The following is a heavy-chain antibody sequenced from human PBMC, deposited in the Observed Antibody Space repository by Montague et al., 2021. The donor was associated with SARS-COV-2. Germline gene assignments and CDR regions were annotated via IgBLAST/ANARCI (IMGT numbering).Heavy chain of an antibody. CDR2: NTGDT. Sequence: NTGDTYNNPSLNTRVTISVDTSKNQFSLKLRSVTAADTAMYFCARFNPCGSGESRFFFDYGGPGNLVTVSS. J-gene: IGHJ4*02. CDR3: ARFNPCGSGESRFFFDY. D-gene: IGHD2-21*01. V-gene: IGHV4-39*01.